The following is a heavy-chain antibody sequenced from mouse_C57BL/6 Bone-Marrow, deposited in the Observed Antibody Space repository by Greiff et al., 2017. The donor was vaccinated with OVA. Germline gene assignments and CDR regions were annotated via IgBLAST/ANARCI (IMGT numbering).Heavy chain of an antibody. D-gene: IGHD1-1*01. J-gene: IGHJ4*01. CDR1: CFSFTSYS. CDR3: ARRGQYGSSYYAMDY. Sequence: PLHHSVSLLSPPVASVPLSCSSSCFSFTSYSLLLFYPTPCPVLYWIGYINPSCGYPKYNQKFKDKAKLTAAKSCSTAYMQLSSLTSEDSAFYCCARRGQYGSSYYAMDYWGQGTSVTVST. V-gene: IGHV1-4*01. CDR2: INPSCGYP.